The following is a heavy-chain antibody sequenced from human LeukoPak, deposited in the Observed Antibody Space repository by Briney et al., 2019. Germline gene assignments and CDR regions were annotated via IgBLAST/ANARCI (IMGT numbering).Heavy chain of an antibody. D-gene: IGHD6-13*01. J-gene: IGHJ4*02. V-gene: IGHV3-7*05. CDR3: ASRAGYTGSWSAFDY. CDR1: TLTLNNYW. Sequence: GGSLRLSCTASTLTLNNYWMSWVSQAPGKGLEWVANIKQDGSEKYHVDSVKGRFTISRDNAKNSLYLRMNSLRAEDTAVYYCASRAGYTGSWSAFDYWGQGTLVTVSS. CDR2: IKQDGSEK.